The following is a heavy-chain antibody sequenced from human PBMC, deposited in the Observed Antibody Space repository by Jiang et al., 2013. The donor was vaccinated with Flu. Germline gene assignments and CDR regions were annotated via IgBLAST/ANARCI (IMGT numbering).Heavy chain of an antibody. Sequence: LLKPSETLSLTCAVYGGSFSGYYWSWIRQPPGKGLEWIGEINHSGSTNYNPSLKSRVTISVDTSKNQFSLKLSSVTAADTAVYYCASLSTDPRDITMVRGIIDYWGQGTLVTVSS. V-gene: IGHV4-34*01. CDR3: ASLSTDPRDITMVRGIIDY. J-gene: IGHJ4*02. D-gene: IGHD3-10*01. CDR1: GGSFSGYY. CDR2: INHSGST.